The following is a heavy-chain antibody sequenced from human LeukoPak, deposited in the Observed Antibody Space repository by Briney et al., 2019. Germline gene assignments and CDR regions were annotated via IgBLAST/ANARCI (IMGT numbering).Heavy chain of an antibody. J-gene: IGHJ1*01. Sequence: PGGSLRLSCAASEFTFSNYWMSWVRQAPGKGLEWVANIKQDGSEKYYVDSVKGRFTISRDNAKNSLYLQMNSLRAEDTAVYYCAKEVDGASGTKIGYFQHWGQGTLVIVSS. CDR2: IKQDGSEK. CDR3: AKEVDGASGTKIGYFQH. CDR1: EFTFSNYW. D-gene: IGHD1-26*01. V-gene: IGHV3-7*03.